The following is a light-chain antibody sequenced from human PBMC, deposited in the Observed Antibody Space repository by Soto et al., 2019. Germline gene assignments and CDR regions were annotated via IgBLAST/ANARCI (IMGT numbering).Light chain of an antibody. CDR3: NSYRTNYTWL. Sequence: QSALTQPASVSGSPGQSITISCTGTSSDVGGYTYVSWYQQHPGKAPKLIIYEVSNRHSGVSNRVSGSKSGNTASLTISGLQAEDEADYYCNSYRTNYTWLFGGGTKLTV. CDR2: EVS. V-gene: IGLV2-14*01. J-gene: IGLJ3*02. CDR1: SSDVGGYTY.